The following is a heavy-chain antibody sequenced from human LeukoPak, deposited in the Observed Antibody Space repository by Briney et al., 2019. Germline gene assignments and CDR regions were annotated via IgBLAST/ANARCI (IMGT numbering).Heavy chain of an antibody. CDR3: ARQGGSYGMYYMDV. D-gene: IGHD1-26*01. CDR2: IYPGDSDT. CDR1: GYRFTSYW. V-gene: IGHV5-51*01. J-gene: IGHJ6*03. Sequence: GESLKLYCKGSGYRFTSYWFGWVRHMPGNGLEWMGNIYPGDSDTRYSQSFPGQVTISADKSISTAYLQWSSLKASDTAMYYCARQGGSYGMYYMDVWGKGTTVTVSS.